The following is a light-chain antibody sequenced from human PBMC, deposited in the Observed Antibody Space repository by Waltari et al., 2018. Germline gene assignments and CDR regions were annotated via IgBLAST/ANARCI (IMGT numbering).Light chain of an antibody. V-gene: IGLV2-8*01. CDR3: SSYAGSNTLV. Sequence: QSALTQPPSASGSPGQSVTISCSGTNSDIGTYNHVSWFQQHPGRAPKLLIYEVNKRPSGVPDRFSGSKSDNRASLTVSGLQADDEAVYHCSSYAGSNTLVFGGGTRLTFL. CDR1: NSDIGTYNH. CDR2: EVN. J-gene: IGLJ2*01.